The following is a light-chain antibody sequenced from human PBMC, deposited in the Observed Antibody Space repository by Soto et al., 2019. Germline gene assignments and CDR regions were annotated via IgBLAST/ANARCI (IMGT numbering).Light chain of an antibody. Sequence: QSVLTQPASVSGSPGQSITISCTGTSSDVGGYNYVSWYQQHPGKAPKLMIYDVTSRPSGVSNRFSCSKSGNTASLTISGLQAEDEADYYCSSYTSRSTWVFGGGTKLTVL. CDR1: SSDVGGYNY. CDR2: DVT. CDR3: SSYTSRSTWV. J-gene: IGLJ3*02. V-gene: IGLV2-14*01.